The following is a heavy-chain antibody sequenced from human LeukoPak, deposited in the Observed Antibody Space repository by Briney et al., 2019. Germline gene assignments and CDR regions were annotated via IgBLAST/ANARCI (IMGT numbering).Heavy chain of an antibody. Sequence: SETLSLTCAVSGGSISSGGYSWSWIRQPPGKGLEWIGYIYHSGSTYYNPSLKSRVTISVDRSKNQFSLKLSSVTAADTAVYYCARARFLEWLTDYWGQGTLVTVSS. D-gene: IGHD3-3*01. J-gene: IGHJ4*02. V-gene: IGHV4-30-2*01. CDR1: GGSISSGGYS. CDR3: ARARFLEWLTDY. CDR2: IYHSGST.